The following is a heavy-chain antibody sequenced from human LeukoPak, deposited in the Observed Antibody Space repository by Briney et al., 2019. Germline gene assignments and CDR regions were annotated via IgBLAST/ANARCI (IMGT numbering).Heavy chain of an antibody. D-gene: IGHD3-3*01. CDR1: GGSFSGYY. Sequence: SETLPLTCAVYGGSFSGYYWSWIRQPPGKGLEWIGEINHSGSTNYNPSLKSRVTISVDASKNQFSLKLSSVTAADTAVYYCARHAKTFTIFGVVISYYFDYWGQGTLVTVSS. CDR2: INHSGST. J-gene: IGHJ4*02. CDR3: ARHAKTFTIFGVVISYYFDY. V-gene: IGHV4-34*01.